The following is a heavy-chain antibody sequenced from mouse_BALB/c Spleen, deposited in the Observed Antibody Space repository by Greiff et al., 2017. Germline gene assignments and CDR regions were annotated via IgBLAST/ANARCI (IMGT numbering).Heavy chain of an antibody. D-gene: IGHD2-4*01. Sequence: QVQLQQSGAELARPGASVKLSCKASGYTFTSYWMQWVKQRPGQGLEWIGAIYPGDGDTRYTQKFKGKATLTADKSSSTAYMQLSSLASEDSAVYYCAGVYYDYDGFAYWGQGTLVTVSA. CDR3: AGVYYDYDGFAY. V-gene: IGHV1-87*01. CDR1: GYTFTSYW. CDR2: IYPGDGDT. J-gene: IGHJ3*01.